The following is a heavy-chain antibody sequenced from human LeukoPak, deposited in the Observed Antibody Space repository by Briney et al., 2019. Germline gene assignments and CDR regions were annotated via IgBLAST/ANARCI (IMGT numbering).Heavy chain of an antibody. D-gene: IGHD5-18*01. CDR1: GFTFNIYA. J-gene: IGHJ4*02. CDR3: AKDHMSSPVTYGYSFDS. V-gene: IGHV3-23*01. Sequence: GGSLRLSCAASGFTFNIYAMNWVRQAPGKGLEWVAAISGSGVSTRDADSVKGRFTISRDNSKNTLYLQMSSLRAEDTDVYYCAKDHMSSPVTYGYSFDSWGQGTLVSVSS. CDR2: ISGSGVST.